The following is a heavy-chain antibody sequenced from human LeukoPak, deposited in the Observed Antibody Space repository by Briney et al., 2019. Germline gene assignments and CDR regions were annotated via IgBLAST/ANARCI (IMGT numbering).Heavy chain of an antibody. V-gene: IGHV3-30*04. CDR3: ARAQYYYDSSGYVRLDASDI. CDR2: ISYDGSNK. D-gene: IGHD3-22*01. CDR1: GFTFSSYA. J-gene: IGHJ3*02. Sequence: GGSLRLSCGASGFTFSSYAMHWVRQAPGTGLEWVAVISYDGSNKYYADSVKGRFTISRDNSKNTLYLQMNSQRAEDTAVYFCARAQYYYDSSGYVRLDASDIWGQGTMVTVSS.